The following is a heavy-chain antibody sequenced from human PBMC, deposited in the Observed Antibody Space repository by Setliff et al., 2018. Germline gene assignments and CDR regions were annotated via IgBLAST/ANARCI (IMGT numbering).Heavy chain of an antibody. J-gene: IGHJ5*02. CDR3: ARAPSSSSASWFDP. V-gene: IGHV3-21*01. Sequence: LRLSCAASGFTFSSYAMSWVRQAPGKGLEWVSCISGSSSYIYYADSVKGRFTISRDNAKNSLYLQMNSLRAEDTAVYYCARAPSSSSASWFDPWGQGTLVTVS. CDR1: GFTFSSYA. D-gene: IGHD6-6*01. CDR2: ISGSSSYI.